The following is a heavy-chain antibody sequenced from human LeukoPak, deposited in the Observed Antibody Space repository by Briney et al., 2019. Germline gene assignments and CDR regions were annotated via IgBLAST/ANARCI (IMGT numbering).Heavy chain of an antibody. Sequence: PSETLSLTCTVSGGSISSSSYYWGWIRQPPGKGLEWIGRIYYSGSTYYNPSFKSRVTISVDTSKNQFSLKLSSVTAADTAVYYCARLDTYYDFWSGPTFDYWGQGTLVTVSS. V-gene: IGHV4-39*01. CDR3: ARLDTYYDFWSGPTFDY. J-gene: IGHJ4*02. D-gene: IGHD3-3*01. CDR2: IYYSGST. CDR1: GGSISSSSYY.